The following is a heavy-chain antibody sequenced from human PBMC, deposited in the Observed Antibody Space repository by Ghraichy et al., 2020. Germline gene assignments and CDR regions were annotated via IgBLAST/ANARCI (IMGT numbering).Heavy chain of an antibody. Sequence: GSLRLSCAASGFTFDDYAMYWVRQAPGKGLEWVSLISGDGGSTYYADSVKGRFTISRDNSKNSLYLQMNSLRTEDTALYYCAKDSRSGSSPDLDYWGQGTLVTVSS. CDR3: AKDSRSGSSPDLDY. V-gene: IGHV3-43*02. CDR1: GFTFDDYA. CDR2: ISGDGGST. J-gene: IGHJ4*02. D-gene: IGHD1-26*01.